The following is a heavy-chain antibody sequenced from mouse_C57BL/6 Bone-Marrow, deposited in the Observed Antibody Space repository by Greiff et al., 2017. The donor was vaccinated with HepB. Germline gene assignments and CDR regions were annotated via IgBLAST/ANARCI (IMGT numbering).Heavy chain of an antibody. CDR2: IYPGSGST. D-gene: IGHD1-1*01. J-gene: IGHJ2*01. CDR3: ARRFITTVVATSVYFDY. Sequence: VQLQQPGAELVKPGASVKMSCKASGYTFTSYWITWVKQRPGKGLEWIGDIYPGSGSTNSNEKFKSKATLTVDTSSSTAYMQLSSLTSEDSAVYYCARRFITTVVATSVYFDYWGQGTTLTVSS. V-gene: IGHV1-55*01. CDR1: GYTFTSYW.